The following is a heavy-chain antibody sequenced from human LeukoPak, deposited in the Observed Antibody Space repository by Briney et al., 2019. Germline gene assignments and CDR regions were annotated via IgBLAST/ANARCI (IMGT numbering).Heavy chain of an antibody. CDR1: GVSISRYY. J-gene: IGHJ4*02. V-gene: IGHV4-59*01. CDR2: VIYTGST. Sequence: PSETLSLTCTVSGVSISRYYWSWIRQPPGKGLEWIGYVIYTGSTNYNPSLKSRVTISIDTSKNQFSLNLSSVTAADTAVCYCASTGEMYSSGWYFDFWGQGTLVTVSS. D-gene: IGHD6-19*01. CDR3: ASTGEMYSSGWYFDF.